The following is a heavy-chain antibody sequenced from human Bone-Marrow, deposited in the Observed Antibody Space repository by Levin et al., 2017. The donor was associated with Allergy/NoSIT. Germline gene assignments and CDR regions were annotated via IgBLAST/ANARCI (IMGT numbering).Heavy chain of an antibody. CDR2: ISYDGSTQ. J-gene: IGHJ3*02. CDR1: GFTFSSFG. D-gene: IGHD2-15*01. V-gene: IGHV3-30*03. Sequence: PGGSLRLSCAASGFTFSSFGMNWVRQAPGKGLEWVAFISYDGSTQYYADSVKGRFTISRDNSKNTLYLQMNSLGAEDTAVYHCARDGWYGLVYGFDIWGQGTMVAVSS. CDR3: ARDGWYGLVYGFDI.